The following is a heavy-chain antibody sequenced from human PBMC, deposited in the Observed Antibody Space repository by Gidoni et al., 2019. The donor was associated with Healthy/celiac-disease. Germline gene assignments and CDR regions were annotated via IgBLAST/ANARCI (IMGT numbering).Heavy chain of an antibody. V-gene: IGHV5-10-1*01. D-gene: IGHD3-10*01. Sequence: PSFQGHVTISADKSISTAYLQWSSLKASDTAMYYCARRRADYYGSGNDAFDIWGQGTMVTVSS. J-gene: IGHJ3*02. CDR3: ARRRADYYGSGNDAFDI.